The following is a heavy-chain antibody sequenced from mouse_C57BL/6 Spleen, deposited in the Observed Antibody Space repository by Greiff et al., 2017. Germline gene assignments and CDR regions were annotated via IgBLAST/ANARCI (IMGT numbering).Heavy chain of an antibody. V-gene: IGHV5-17*01. CDR1: GFTFSDYG. J-gene: IGHJ4*01. Sequence: EVKLVESGGGLVKPGGSLKLSCAASGFTFSDYGMHWVRQAPEQGLEWVAYISSCSSTLYYDETVKGRFTISIDNAKNTLFLQMTSLRSEETAMDYCVRPFQYYGSSYDYAMDYWGQGTSVTVSS. CDR2: ISSCSSTL. D-gene: IGHD1-1*01. CDR3: VRPFQYYGSSYDYAMDY.